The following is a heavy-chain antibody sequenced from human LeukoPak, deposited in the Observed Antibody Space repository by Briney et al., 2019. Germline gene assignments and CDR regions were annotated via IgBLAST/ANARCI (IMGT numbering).Heavy chain of an antibody. J-gene: IGHJ4*02. D-gene: IGHD3-9*01. CDR1: GFTFSVYG. Sequence: PGGSLRLSCAASGFTFSVYGMHWVRQAPGKGLVGVAFIRYDGSNKYYADSVKGRFTISRDNSKNTLYLQMNSLRAEDTAVYYCAKLGLTGHYPSDYWGQGTLVTVSS. CDR3: AKLGLTGHYPSDY. CDR2: IRYDGSNK. V-gene: IGHV3-30*02.